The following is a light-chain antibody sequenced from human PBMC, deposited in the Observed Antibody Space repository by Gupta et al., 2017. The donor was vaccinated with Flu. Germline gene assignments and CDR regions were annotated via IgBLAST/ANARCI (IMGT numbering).Light chain of an antibody. CDR1: QGVGIR. CDR2: RAS. CDR3: QQYNNHSRT. J-gene: IGKJ1*01. V-gene: IGKV1-5*03. Sequence: DILLTQSPSTLPASVGDRVSISCRASQGVGIRLAWYQQKPGNAPKVLVYRASTLVSGVPSRFSGSGSGTEFPLTISSLRPDDFATFYCQQYNNHSRTFGQGTKVEIK.